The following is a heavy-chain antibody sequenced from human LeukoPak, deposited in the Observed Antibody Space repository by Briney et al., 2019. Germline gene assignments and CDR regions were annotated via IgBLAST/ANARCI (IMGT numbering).Heavy chain of an antibody. Sequence: PSETLSLTCTVSGGSISSYYWSWIRQPPGKGLEWIGYIYYTGYTNYNPSLKSRVTISVDTSKNQFSLRLSSVTAADTAVYYCARSDRDSSGYRYNWFDPWGQGTLVTVSS. D-gene: IGHD3-22*01. J-gene: IGHJ5*02. CDR2: IYYTGYT. CDR3: ARSDRDSSGYRYNWFDP. V-gene: IGHV4-59*01. CDR1: GGSISSYY.